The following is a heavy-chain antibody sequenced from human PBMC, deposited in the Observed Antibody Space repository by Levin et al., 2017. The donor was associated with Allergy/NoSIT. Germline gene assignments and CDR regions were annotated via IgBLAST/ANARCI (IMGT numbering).Heavy chain of an antibody. CDR2: IYTSGST. J-gene: IGHJ1*01. D-gene: IGHD6-13*01. CDR1: GGSISNYY. V-gene: IGHV4-4*07. CDR3: ARGGSSSWYTEYFQL. Sequence: SQTLSLTCTVSGGSISNYYWIWIRQPAGKGLEWIGRIYTSGSTNYHPSLKSRVTMSVDTSKNQLSLKLNSVTAADTAVYYCARGGSSSWYTEYFQLWGQGTLVTVSS.